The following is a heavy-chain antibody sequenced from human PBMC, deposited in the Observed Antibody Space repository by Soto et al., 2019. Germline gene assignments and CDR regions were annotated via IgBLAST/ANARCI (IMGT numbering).Heavy chain of an antibody. D-gene: IGHD3-22*01. CDR3: ARATFYDDSGYYYAWFDP. CDR1: GGSFSGYY. CDR2: INHSGST. J-gene: IGHJ5*02. V-gene: IGHV4-34*01. Sequence: SETLSLTCAVYGGSFSGYYWSWIRQPPGKGLEWIGEINHSGSTNYNPSLKSRVTISVDTSKNQFSLRLSSVTAADTAVYYCARATFYDDSGYYYAWFDPWGQGTLVT.